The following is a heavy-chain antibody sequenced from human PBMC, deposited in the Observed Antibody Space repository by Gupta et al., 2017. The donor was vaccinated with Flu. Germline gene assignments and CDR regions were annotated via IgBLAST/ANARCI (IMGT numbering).Heavy chain of an antibody. CDR2: ISGDSDYT. CDR1: GSPCSTYT. J-gene: IGHJ4*02. D-gene: IGHD2-21*01. V-gene: IGHV3-23*01. Sequence: EVLLLEAGGGLVQRGGSLRISGAASGSPCSTYTMSWVRQTPGKGLERVAAISGDSDYTYHADSVKGRFTISRDNSKNTLFLQMSSLRVEDTAIYYCAKPQVIGPTSYFDSWGQGILVTVSS. CDR3: AKPQVIGPTSYFDS.